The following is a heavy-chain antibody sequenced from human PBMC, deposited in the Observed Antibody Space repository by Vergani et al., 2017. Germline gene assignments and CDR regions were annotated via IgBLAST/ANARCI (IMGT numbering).Heavy chain of an antibody. V-gene: IGHV1-2*02. CDR1: GYTFTGYY. D-gene: IGHD6-6*01. CDR3: AKGGIAARPGGAYNWFDP. Sequence: QVQLVQSGAEVKKPGASVKVSCKASGYTFTGYYMHWVRQAPGQGLEWMGWINPNSGGTNYAQKFQGRVTMTRDTSISTAYMELSRLRSDDTAVYYCAKGGIAARPGGAYNWFDPWGQGTLVTVSS. CDR2: INPNSGGT. J-gene: IGHJ5*02.